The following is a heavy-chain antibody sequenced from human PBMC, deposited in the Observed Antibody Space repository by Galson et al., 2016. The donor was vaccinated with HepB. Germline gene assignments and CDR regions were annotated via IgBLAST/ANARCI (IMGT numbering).Heavy chain of an antibody. V-gene: IGHV3-74*01. CDR2: ISTDGSST. J-gene: IGHJ6*02. D-gene: IGHD4-23*01. Sequence: SLRLSCAASGFTFSSYWMHWVRQAPGKGLMWVSRISTDGSSTRYADSVKGRFTISRDNAKNTLYLQMRSLRAEDSATYFCARNPYSGPRYYYGLGVWGRGTMVTVSS. CDR1: GFTFSSYW. CDR3: ARNPYSGPRYYYGLGV.